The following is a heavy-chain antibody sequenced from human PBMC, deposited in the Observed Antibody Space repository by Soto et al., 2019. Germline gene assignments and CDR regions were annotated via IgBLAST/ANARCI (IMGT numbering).Heavy chain of an antibody. CDR3: ARGGSWYYDSSGYPQLDY. J-gene: IGHJ4*02. D-gene: IGHD3-22*01. CDR2: IIPIFGTA. Sequence: QVQLVQSGAEVKKPGSSVKVSCKASGGTFSSYAISWVRQAPGQGLEWMGGIIPIFGTANYAQKFQGRVTITADESTRTAYMELSSLRSEDTAVYYCARGGSWYYDSSGYPQLDYWGQGTLVTVSS. CDR1: GGTFSSYA. V-gene: IGHV1-69*12.